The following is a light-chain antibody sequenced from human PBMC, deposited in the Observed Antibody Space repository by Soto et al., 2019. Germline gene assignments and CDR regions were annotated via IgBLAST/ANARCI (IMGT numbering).Light chain of an antibody. CDR3: QQYNNWT. V-gene: IGKV3-15*01. J-gene: IGKJ1*01. CDR2: GAS. Sequence: EIVLRQSPATLSLAPGERATLFCRASQSVSSNLAWYQQKPGQAPRLLIYGASTRATGIPARFSGSGSGTEFTLTISSLQSEDFAVYYCQQYNNWTFGQGTKVDIK. CDR1: QSVSSN.